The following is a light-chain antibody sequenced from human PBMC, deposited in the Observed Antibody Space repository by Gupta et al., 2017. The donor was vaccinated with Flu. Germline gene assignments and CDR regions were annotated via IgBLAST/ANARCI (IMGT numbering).Light chain of an antibody. J-gene: IGLJ2*01. CDR2: DVD. CDR1: STDGLFYEY. V-gene: IGLV2-11*01. Sequence: QSALTQPRSVSGSPGQSVTISCTGTSTDGLFYEYVSWYQQYPVNAPTLILYDVDKRPSGVPGRFSGSKSGSTASLTISGLQPEDEAEYICCSSLATDNVLFGRGTKLTVL. CDR3: CSSLATDNVL.